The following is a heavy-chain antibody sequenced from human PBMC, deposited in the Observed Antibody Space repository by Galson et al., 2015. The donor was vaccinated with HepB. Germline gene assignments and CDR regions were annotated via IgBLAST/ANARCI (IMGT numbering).Heavy chain of an antibody. CDR2: ISSSGNTI. Sequence: SLRLSCAASGFTFSDYYMGWVRQAPVKGLEWVSDISSSGNTIYYADSVKGRFTISRDNTKNSLYLQMNSLRAEDTAVYYCVRAAGWFDPWGQGTLVTVSS. V-gene: IGHV3-11*01. D-gene: IGHD3-10*01. J-gene: IGHJ5*02. CDR1: GFTFSDYY. CDR3: VRAAGWFDP.